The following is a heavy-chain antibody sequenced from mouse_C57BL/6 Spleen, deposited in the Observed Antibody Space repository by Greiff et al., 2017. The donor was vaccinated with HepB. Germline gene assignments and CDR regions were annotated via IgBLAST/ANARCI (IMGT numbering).Heavy chain of an antibody. CDR2: IYPGDGDT. CDR1: GYAFSSSW. J-gene: IGHJ3*01. V-gene: IGHV1-82*01. CDR3: ARSEVPYYDYDVAY. Sequence: VQLQQSGPELVKPGASVKISCKASGYAFSSSWMNWMKQRPGKGLEWIGRIYPGDGDTNYNGKFKGKATLTADKSSSTAYMQLSSLTSEDSAVYFCARSEVPYYDYDVAYWGQGTLVTVSA. D-gene: IGHD2-4*01.